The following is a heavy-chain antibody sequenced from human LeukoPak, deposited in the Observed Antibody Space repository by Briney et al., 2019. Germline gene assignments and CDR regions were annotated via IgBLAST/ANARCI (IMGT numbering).Heavy chain of an antibody. CDR3: ARDDQYYFDY. D-gene: IGHD2-2*01. CDR1: GFTFSSYA. J-gene: IGHJ4*02. Sequence: GGSLRLPCAASGFTFSSYAMHWVRQAPGKGLEWVAVISYDGSNKYYADSVKGRFTISRDNSKNTLYLQMNSLRAEDTAVYYCARDDQYYFDYWGQGTLVTVSS. V-gene: IGHV3-30*04. CDR2: ISYDGSNK.